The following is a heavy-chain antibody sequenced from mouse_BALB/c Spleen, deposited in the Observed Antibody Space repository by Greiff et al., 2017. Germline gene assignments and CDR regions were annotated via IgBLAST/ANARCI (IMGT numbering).Heavy chain of an antibody. D-gene: IGHD1-1*01. CDR1: GFTFSNYW. Sequence: EVKVVESGGGLVQPGGSMKLSCVASGFTFSNYWMNWVRQSPEKGLEWVAEIRLKSNNYATHYAASVKGRFTISRDDSKSSVYLQMNNLRAEDTGIYYCTRRPIYYYGSSYGGLDYWGQGTTLTVSS. CDR2: IRLKSNNYAT. V-gene: IGHV6-6*02. J-gene: IGHJ2*01. CDR3: TRRPIYYYGSSYGGLDY.